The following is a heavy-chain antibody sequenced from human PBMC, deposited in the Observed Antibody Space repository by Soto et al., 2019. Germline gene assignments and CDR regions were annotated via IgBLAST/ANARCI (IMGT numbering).Heavy chain of an antibody. CDR1: GGSLSPYY. V-gene: IGHV4-59*01. CDR3: AREGAYFYTSGSPLSYYAMDV. CDR2: IHYSGTT. Sequence: PSETLSLTCTVSGGSLSPYYWSWIRQSPGKGLEWIGYIHYSGTTNFNPSLKSRVTMSVATSQNQFSLRLRSMTAADTAMYYCAREGAYFYTSGSPLSYYAMDVWGLGTPVTVSS. J-gene: IGHJ6*02. D-gene: IGHD3-10*01.